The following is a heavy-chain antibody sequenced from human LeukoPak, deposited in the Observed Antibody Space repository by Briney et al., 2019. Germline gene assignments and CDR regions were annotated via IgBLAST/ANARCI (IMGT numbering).Heavy chain of an antibody. CDR1: GLTFSSYW. Sequence: GGSLRLSCAASGLTFSSYWMHWVRQAPGKGLVWVSRINSDGSSTSYADSVKGRFTISRDNAKNTLYLQMNSLRAEDTAVYYCALIDGTGYFDYWGQGTLVTVSS. J-gene: IGHJ4*02. V-gene: IGHV3-74*01. CDR2: INSDGSST. D-gene: IGHD1-1*01. CDR3: ALIDGTGYFDY.